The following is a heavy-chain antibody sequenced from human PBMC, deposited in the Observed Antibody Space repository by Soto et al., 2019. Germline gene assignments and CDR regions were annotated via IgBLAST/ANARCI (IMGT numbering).Heavy chain of an antibody. CDR3: AREGTTVDSYYYYGMDV. J-gene: IGHJ6*02. D-gene: IGHD1-1*01. Sequence: QVQLQESGPGLVKPSETLSLTCTVSGGSISSYYWSWIRQPPGKGLEWIGFIYYSGHTNYNPSLNRPVTISADTSKNQSSLKLSSVTAADTAVYYCAREGTTVDSYYYYGMDVWGQGTTVTVSS. CDR2: IYYSGHT. V-gene: IGHV4-59*01. CDR1: GGSISSYY.